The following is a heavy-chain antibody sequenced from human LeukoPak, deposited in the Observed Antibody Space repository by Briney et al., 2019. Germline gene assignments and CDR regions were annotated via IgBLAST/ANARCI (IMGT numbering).Heavy chain of an antibody. V-gene: IGHV3-23*01. Sequence: PGASLRLSCAASGFSFSIYAMSWVRQAPGKGLEWVLAISPGGDTIYYLDSVKGRFTISRDNSKNTLYLQMNSLRAEDTAVYYCARRTTVVGPAPFDHWGQGTLVTVSS. CDR3: ARRTTVVGPAPFDH. D-gene: IGHD4-23*01. CDR1: GFSFSIYA. J-gene: IGHJ4*02. CDR2: ISPGGDTI.